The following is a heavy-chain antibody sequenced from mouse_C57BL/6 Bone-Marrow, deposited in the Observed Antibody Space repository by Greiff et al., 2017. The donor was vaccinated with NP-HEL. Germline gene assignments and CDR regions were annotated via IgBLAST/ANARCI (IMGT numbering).Heavy chain of an antibody. Sequence: EVQLQQSGAELVRPGASVKLSCTASGFNIKDDYMHWVKQRPEQGLEWIGWIDPENGDTEYASKFQGKATITADTSSNTAYLLLSSMTSDDTAVYYCTTGDYDGYAMDYWGQGTSVTVSS. CDR2: IDPENGDT. V-gene: IGHV14-4*01. CDR3: TTGDYDGYAMDY. D-gene: IGHD2-4*01. J-gene: IGHJ4*01. CDR1: GFNIKDDY.